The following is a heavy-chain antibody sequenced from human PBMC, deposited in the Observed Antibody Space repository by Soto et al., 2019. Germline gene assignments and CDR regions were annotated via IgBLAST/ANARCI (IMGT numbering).Heavy chain of an antibody. CDR1: GFNFGFFG. V-gene: IGHV3-30*03. CDR3: ARGNLSFDFDS. J-gene: IGHJ4*02. Sequence: GGSLRLSCAASGFNFGFFGMHWVRQAPGKGLEWVAFISGDGINTQYADSVRGRFTLSRDYSRKTMHLQMDSLRDEDTALYYCARGNLSFDFDSWGLGTLVTVSS. D-gene: IGHD1-26*01. CDR2: ISGDGINT.